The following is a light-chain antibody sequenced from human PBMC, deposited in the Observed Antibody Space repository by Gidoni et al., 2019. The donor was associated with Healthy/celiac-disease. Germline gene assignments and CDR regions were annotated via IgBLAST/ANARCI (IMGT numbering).Light chain of an antibody. Sequence: DIQMTQSPSSLSASVGVRVTITCRASQSINNYLNWYQHKPGKAPKLLIYAASSLQSGVPSRFGGSGSGTDFTLTISSLQREDFATYYCQQSSTIPFTFGPGTKVDIK. V-gene: IGKV1-39*01. CDR1: QSINNY. CDR2: AAS. CDR3: QQSSTIPFT. J-gene: IGKJ3*01.